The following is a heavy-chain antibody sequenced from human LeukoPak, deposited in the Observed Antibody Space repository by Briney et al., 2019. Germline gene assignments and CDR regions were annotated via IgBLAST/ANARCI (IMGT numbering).Heavy chain of an antibody. CDR3: ARDLSSGSYSAFDI. V-gene: IGHV3-23*01. D-gene: IGHD1-26*01. J-gene: IGHJ3*02. Sequence: GGSLRPSCAASGFTFSSYAMSWVRQAPGKGLEWVSAISGSGSTIYYADSVKGRFTISRDNAKNSLYLQMNSLRAEDTAVYYCARDLSSGSYSAFDIWGQGTMVTVSS. CDR1: GFTFSSYA. CDR2: ISGSGSTI.